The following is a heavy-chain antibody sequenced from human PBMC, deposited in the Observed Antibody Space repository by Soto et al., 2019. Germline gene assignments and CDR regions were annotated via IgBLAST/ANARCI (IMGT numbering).Heavy chain of an antibody. CDR3: ARTQTNDY. J-gene: IGHJ4*02. Sequence: QVQLVQSGAEVKKPGASVKVSCKASGYTFTGYYIHWVRQAPGQGLEWMGWINTNSGGTNYAQKFQGRVTMTRDTSISTAYMELSRLTSDDTSVYYCARTQTNDYWGQGTLVHGSS. CDR2: INTNSGGT. CDR1: GYTFTGYY. V-gene: IGHV1-2*02.